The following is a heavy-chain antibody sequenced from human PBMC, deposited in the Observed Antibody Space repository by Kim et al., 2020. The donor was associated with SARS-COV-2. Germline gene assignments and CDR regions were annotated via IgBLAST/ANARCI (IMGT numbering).Heavy chain of an antibody. J-gene: IGHJ4*02. V-gene: IGHV6-1*01. Sequence: VKSRITINPDTSKNQFSLQLNSVTPEDTAVYYCARGGIWDGSSSSPYFDYWGQGTLVTVSS. CDR3: ARGGIWDGSSSSPYFDY. D-gene: IGHD6-6*01.